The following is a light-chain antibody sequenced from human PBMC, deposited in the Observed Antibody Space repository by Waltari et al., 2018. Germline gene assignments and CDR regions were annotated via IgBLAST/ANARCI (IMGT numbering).Light chain of an antibody. Sequence: QSVLTQPPSASGSPGQRVSISCSGSGSNIGGNYVYWYQQFPGSAPKVLLYKTNQRPSGVPYRFSCSKSGTSGSLSISGLRSEDEAEYYCASWDDDVSGVVFGGGTKLTVL. CDR3: ASWDDDVSGVV. V-gene: IGLV1-47*01. CDR1: GSNIGGNY. J-gene: IGLJ2*01. CDR2: KTN.